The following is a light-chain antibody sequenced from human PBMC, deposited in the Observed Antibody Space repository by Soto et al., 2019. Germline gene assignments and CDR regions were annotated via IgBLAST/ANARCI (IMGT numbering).Light chain of an antibody. CDR2: DAN. CDR3: LLSYSGARV. J-gene: IGLJ2*01. V-gene: IGLV7-46*01. Sequence: QAVVTQEPSLTVSPGGTVTLTCGSSTGTVSSGHYPYWFQQKPGQAPRTLMYDANNKQSWTPARFSGSLLGGKAALTLSGAQPEDEADYYCLLSYSGARVFGGGTKSPS. CDR1: TGTVSSGHY.